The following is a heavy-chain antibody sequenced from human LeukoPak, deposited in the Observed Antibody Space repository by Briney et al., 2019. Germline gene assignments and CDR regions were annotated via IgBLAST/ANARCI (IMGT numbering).Heavy chain of an antibody. CDR1: GYSSTSYW. J-gene: IGHJ4*02. V-gene: IGHV5-51*01. D-gene: IGHD3-22*01. CDR3: ARQYDSSGYYADY. CDR2: IYPGDSDT. Sequence: GESLKISCKGSGYSSTSYWIGWVRQMPGKGLEWMGIIYPGDSDTRYSPSFQGQVTISADKSISTAYLQWSSLKASDTAMYYCARQYDSSGYYADYWGQGTLVTVSS.